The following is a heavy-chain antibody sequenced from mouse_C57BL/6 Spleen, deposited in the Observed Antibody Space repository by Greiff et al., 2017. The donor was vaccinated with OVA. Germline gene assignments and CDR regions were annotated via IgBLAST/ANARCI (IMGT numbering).Heavy chain of an antibody. J-gene: IGHJ4*01. CDR2: IYPGDGDT. V-gene: IGHV1-82*01. CDR3: ARLMDGYAMDY. CDR1: GYAFSSSW. Sequence: QVQLQQSGPELVKPGASVKISCKASGYAFSSSWMNWVKQRPGKGLEWIGRIYPGDGDTNYNGKFKGKASLTADKSSSTAYMPLSSLTSEDSAVYFCARLMDGYAMDYWGQGTSVTVSS. D-gene: IGHD1-1*02.